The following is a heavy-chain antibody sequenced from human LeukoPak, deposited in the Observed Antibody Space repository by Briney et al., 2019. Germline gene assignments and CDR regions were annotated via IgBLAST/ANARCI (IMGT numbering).Heavy chain of an antibody. Sequence: PSATLSLTCTVSGSGGSISNYYWSWIRQPPGKGLEWIGYIYYSGSTNHNPSLKSRVTMSVDTSKNQLSLKLSSVTAADTAVYYCARDLRSSGWYVFDHWGRGTLVTVSS. V-gene: IGHV4-59*01. CDR3: ARDLRSSGWYVFDH. CDR1: GSGGSISNYY. D-gene: IGHD6-19*01. CDR2: IYYSGST. J-gene: IGHJ4*02.